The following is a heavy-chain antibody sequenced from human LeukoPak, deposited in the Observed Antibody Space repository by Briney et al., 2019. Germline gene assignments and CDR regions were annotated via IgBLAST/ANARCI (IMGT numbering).Heavy chain of an antibody. V-gene: IGHV3-23*01. D-gene: IGHD1-26*01. CDR1: RFTFRTYD. CDR3: ARDSSGGSYLDV. CDR2: VGSAANT. J-gene: IGHJ6*02. Sequence: GGSLRLSCAAYRFTFRTYDMSWVRQTPGKGLEWVSVVGSAANTYYADSVKGRFTISRDNSKNTVYLQMNSLRVEDTAVYYCARDSSGGSYLDVWGQGATVTVSS.